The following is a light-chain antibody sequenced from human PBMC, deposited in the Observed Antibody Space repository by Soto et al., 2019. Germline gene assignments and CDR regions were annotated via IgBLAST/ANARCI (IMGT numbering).Light chain of an antibody. CDR2: GAS. Sequence: EIVITQSPSTLSVSPGERATLSCRASQSVSSYLAWYQQKPGQAPRLLIYGASTRATGIPARFSGSGSGTEFILTISSLQSEDFAVYYCQQYSKWPLTFGGGTKV. CDR1: QSVSSY. V-gene: IGKV3-15*01. J-gene: IGKJ4*01. CDR3: QQYSKWPLT.